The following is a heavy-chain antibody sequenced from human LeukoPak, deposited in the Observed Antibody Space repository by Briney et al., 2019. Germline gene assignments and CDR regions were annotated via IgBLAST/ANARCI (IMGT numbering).Heavy chain of an antibody. CDR1: GFTFSSYS. CDR3: ARETIAMASDYYYYGMDV. J-gene: IGHJ6*02. V-gene: IGHV3-21*01. CDR2: ISSSSSYI. Sequence: GGSLRLSCAASGFTFSSYSMNWVRQAPGKGLEWVSSISSSSSYIYYADSVKGRFTISRDNARNSLYLQMNSLRAEDTAVYYCARETIAMASDYYYYGMDVWGQGTTVTVSS. D-gene: IGHD5-24*01.